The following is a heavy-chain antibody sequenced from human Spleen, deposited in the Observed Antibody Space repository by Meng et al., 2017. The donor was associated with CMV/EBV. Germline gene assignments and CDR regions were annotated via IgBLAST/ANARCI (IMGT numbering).Heavy chain of an antibody. D-gene: IGHD2-2*01. CDR3: ARVGTLRGYCSSTSCHIDY. CDR1: GFTFSSYE. CDR2: IRSSGSTI. J-gene: IGHJ4*02. V-gene: IGHV3-48*03. Sequence: GESLKISCAASGFTFSSYEMNWVRQAPGKGLEWVSYIRSSGSTIYYADSVKGRFTISRDNAKNSLYLQMNSLRAEDTAVYYCARVGTLRGYCSSTSCHIDYWGQGALVTVSS.